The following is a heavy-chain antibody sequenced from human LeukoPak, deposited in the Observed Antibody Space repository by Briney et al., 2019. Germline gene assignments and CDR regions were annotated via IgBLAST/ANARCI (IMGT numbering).Heavy chain of an antibody. D-gene: IGHD3-22*01. J-gene: IGHJ5*02. V-gene: IGHV3-30-3*01. Sequence: GGSLRLSCAVSGLTFSNAWMNWVRQAPGKGLEWVAVISYDGSNKYYADSVKGRFTISRDNSKNTLYLQMNSLRAEDTAVYYCARDSVYYDSSGYYPMFDPWGQGTLVTVSS. CDR3: ARDSVYYDSSGYYPMFDP. CDR2: ISYDGSNK. CDR1: GLTFSNAW.